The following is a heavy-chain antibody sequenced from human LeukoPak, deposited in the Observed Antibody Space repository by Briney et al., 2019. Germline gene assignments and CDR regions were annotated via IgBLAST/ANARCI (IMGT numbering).Heavy chain of an antibody. CDR3: ATAGAVAGTIAIGRTRHAKYYFDY. J-gene: IGHJ4*02. CDR2: ISGSGGST. Sequence: GGSLRLYCAASGFTFSSYAMSWVRQAPGQGLEWFSAISGSGGSTYYADSVKGRFTISRDNSKNTLYLQMNSLRAEDTAVYCCATAGAVAGTIAIGRTRHAKYYFDYWGQGTLVTASS. CDR1: GFTFSSYA. D-gene: IGHD6-19*01. V-gene: IGHV3-23*01.